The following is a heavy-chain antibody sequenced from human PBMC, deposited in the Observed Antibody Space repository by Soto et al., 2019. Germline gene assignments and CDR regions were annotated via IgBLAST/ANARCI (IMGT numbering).Heavy chain of an antibody. CDR1: GGSISSSYNY. CDR3: ARGAHYHLFDY. D-gene: IGHD2-2*01. J-gene: IGHJ4*02. Sequence: SETLSLTCTVSGGSISSSYNYWGWIRQPPGKGLEWIGTIYYSGDSYYNPSLKSRVPISADPSTSQFSLKLTSVTAADTAVYFCARGAHYHLFDYWGQAVLVPVSS. V-gene: IGHV4-39*01. CDR2: IYYSGDS.